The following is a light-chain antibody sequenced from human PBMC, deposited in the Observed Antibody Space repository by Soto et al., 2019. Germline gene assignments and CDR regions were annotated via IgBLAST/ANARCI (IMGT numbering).Light chain of an antibody. CDR3: QQQGT. CDR1: RSLSSSY. Sequence: EIVLTQSPGTLSLSPGERATLSCRASRSLSSSYVVWYQQKPGQAPRLLIYAASRRATGIPDRFSGSGSATEYTLTISRLEPEDIEVYYCQQQGTFGQGTKLEIK. J-gene: IGKJ2*01. V-gene: IGKV3-20*01. CDR2: AAS.